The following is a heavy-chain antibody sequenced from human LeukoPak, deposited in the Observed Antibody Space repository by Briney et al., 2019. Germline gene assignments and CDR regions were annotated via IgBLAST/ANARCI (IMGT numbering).Heavy chain of an antibody. J-gene: IGHJ5*02. CDR3: AKLPDYSTWGGRFDP. CDR1: GVTVSSNH. CDR2: ISGTGGNT. D-gene: IGHD6-13*01. Sequence: PGGSLRLSCAVSGVTVSSNHMSWVRQAPGKGLEWVSSISGTGGNTYYADSVKGRFTISRDNSKNTLHLQMSSPVEDTAVYYCAKLPDYSTWGGRFDPWGQGTLVTVSS. V-gene: IGHV3-23*01.